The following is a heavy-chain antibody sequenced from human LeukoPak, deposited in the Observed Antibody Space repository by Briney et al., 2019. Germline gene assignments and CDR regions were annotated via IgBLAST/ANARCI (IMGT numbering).Heavy chain of an antibody. Sequence: PGGSLRLSCAASGFTFSSYEMNWVRQAPGKGLEWVSYISSSGSTIYYADSVKGRFTISRDNAKNSLYLQMNSLRAEDTAVYYCARRIVGATGSLAFDYWGQGTLVTVSS. V-gene: IGHV3-48*03. J-gene: IGHJ4*02. CDR2: ISSSGSTI. CDR1: GFTFSSYE. D-gene: IGHD1-26*01. CDR3: ARRIVGATGSLAFDY.